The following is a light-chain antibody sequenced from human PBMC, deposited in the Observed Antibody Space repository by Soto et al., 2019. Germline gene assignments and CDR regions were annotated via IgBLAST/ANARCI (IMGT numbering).Light chain of an antibody. J-gene: IGLJ2*01. Sequence: QSALTQPASVSGSRGQSITISCTGTSSDVGGYNFVSWYQQHPGKAPKFMIYEVINRPSGVSNRFSGSKSGNTASLTISGLQAEDEADYYCSSYASSNTVLFGGGTQLTVL. CDR1: SSDVGGYNF. CDR3: SSYASSNTVL. CDR2: EVI. V-gene: IGLV2-14*01.